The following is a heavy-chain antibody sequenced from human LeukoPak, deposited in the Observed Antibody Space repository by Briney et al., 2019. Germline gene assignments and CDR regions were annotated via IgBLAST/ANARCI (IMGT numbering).Heavy chain of an antibody. V-gene: IGHV4-34*01. CDR1: GGSFSGYY. CDR2: INHSGST. CDR3: ARGQWELLS. D-gene: IGHD1-26*01. Sequence: PSETLSLTCAVYGGSFSGYYWSWIRQPPGKGLEWIGEINHSGSTNYNPSLRSRVTLSVDTSKNQFSLKLSSVTAADTAVYYCARGQWELLSWGQGTLVTVSS. J-gene: IGHJ5*02.